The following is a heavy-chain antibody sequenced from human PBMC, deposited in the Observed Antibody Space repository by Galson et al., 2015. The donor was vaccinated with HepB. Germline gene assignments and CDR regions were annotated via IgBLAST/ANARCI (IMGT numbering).Heavy chain of an antibody. Sequence: GYTFTGYYMHWVRQAPGQGLEWMGRINPNSGGTNYAQKFQGRVTMTRDTSISTAYMELSRLRSDDTAVYYCARGRRYSGYAFDYWGQGTLVTVSS. D-gene: IGHD5-12*01. CDR3: ARGRRYSGYAFDY. J-gene: IGHJ4*02. CDR2: INPNSGGT. CDR1: GYTFTGYY. V-gene: IGHV1-2*06.